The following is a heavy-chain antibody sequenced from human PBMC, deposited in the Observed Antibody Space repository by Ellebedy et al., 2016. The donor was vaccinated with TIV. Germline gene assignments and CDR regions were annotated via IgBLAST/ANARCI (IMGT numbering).Heavy chain of an antibody. J-gene: IGHJ6*02. D-gene: IGHD3-10*01. CDR1: GFTFSSYG. CDR3: ARDRQGIDYGMDV. V-gene: IGHV3-33*08. CDR2: IRYDGSNK. Sequence: PGGSLRLSCAASGFTFSSYGMHWVRQAPGKGLEWVAVIRYDGSNKYYADSVKGRFTISRDNSKNTLYLQMNSLRAEDTAVYYCARDRQGIDYGMDVWGQGTTVTVSS.